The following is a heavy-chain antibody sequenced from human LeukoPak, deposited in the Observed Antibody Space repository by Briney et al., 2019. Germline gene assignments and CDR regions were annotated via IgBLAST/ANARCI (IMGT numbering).Heavy chain of an antibody. CDR1: GGTFSSYA. CDR3: ARNTLGYCSSTSCPWRSYFDY. Sequence: SVKVSCKASGGTFSSYAISWVRQAPGQGLEWMGGIIPIFGTANYAQKFQGRVTITADESTSTAYMELSSLGSEDTAVYYCARNTLGYCSSTSCPWRSYFDYWGQGTLVTVSS. J-gene: IGHJ4*02. V-gene: IGHV1-69*13. D-gene: IGHD2-2*01. CDR2: IIPIFGTA.